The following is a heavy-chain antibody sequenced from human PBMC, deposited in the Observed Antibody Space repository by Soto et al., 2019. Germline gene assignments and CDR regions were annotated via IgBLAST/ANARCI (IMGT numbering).Heavy chain of an antibody. CDR3: ASLYPPLYSFDY. CDR1: GGSISSSSYY. CDR2: IYYSGST. Sequence: PSETLSLTCTVSGGSISSSSYYWGWIRQPPGKGLEWIGSIYYSGSTYYNPSLKSRVTISVDTSKNQFSLKLSSVTAADTAVYYCASLYPPLYSFDYWGQGPLVTVSS. V-gene: IGHV4-39*01. J-gene: IGHJ4*02.